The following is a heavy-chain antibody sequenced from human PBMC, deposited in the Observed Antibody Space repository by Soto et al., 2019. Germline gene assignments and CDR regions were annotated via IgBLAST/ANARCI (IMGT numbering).Heavy chain of an antibody. Sequence: SVKVSCKASGGTFSSYAISWVRQAPGQGLEWMGGIIPIFGTANYAQKFQGRVTITADESTSTAYMELSSLRSEDTAVYYCASVYSSGWYEFDYWGQGTLVTVSS. V-gene: IGHV1-69*13. J-gene: IGHJ4*02. CDR2: IIPIFGTA. D-gene: IGHD6-19*01. CDR1: GGTFSSYA. CDR3: ASVYSSGWYEFDY.